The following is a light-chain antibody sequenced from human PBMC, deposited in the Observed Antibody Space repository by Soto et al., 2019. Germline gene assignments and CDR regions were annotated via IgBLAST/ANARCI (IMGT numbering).Light chain of an antibody. J-gene: IGLJ2*01. Sequence: QSALTQPPSASGSPGQSVTISCTGTSSDVGGYNYVSWYQQHPGKAPKLMICEVSKRPSGVPDRFSGSKSGNTASLTVSGLQAEDEADYYCSSYAGSKTLFGGGTKVTVL. CDR3: SSYAGSKTL. V-gene: IGLV2-8*01. CDR1: SSDVGGYNY. CDR2: EVS.